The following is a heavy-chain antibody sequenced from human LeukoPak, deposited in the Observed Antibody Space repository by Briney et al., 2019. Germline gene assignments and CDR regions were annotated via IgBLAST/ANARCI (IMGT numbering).Heavy chain of an antibody. CDR2: FDPEDGET. D-gene: IGHD3-10*01. CDR1: GYTLTELS. CDR3: ATLWFGAEYVDY. Sequence: RASVKVSCKVSGYTLTELSMHWVRQAPGRGLEWMGGFDPEDGETIYAQKLQGRVTMTEDTSIDTAYMELSSLRSEDTAVYYCATLWFGAEYVDYWGQGTLVTVSS. J-gene: IGHJ4*02. V-gene: IGHV1-24*01.